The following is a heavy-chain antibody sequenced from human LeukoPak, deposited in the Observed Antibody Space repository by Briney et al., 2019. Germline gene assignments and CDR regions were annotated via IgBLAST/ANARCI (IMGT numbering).Heavy chain of an antibody. D-gene: IGHD1-26*01. J-gene: IGHJ3*02. Sequence: ASVKVSCKASGYTFIDYYMHWVRQAPGKGLEWMGGFDPEDGETIYAQKFQGRVTMTEDTSTDTAYMELSSLRSEDTAVYYCATVSVGWERGAFDIWGQGTMVTVSS. CDR2: FDPEDGET. CDR3: ATVSVGWERGAFDI. CDR1: GYTFIDYY. V-gene: IGHV1-24*01.